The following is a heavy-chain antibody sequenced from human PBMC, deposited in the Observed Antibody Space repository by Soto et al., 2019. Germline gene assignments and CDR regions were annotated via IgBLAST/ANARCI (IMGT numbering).Heavy chain of an antibody. V-gene: IGHV3-21*01. CDR3: ATNRGPGKPFQY. Sequence: VGSLRLSCAASVFTFSTYSINCVRHSPGKGLEWVSSISSRSTYIYYADSVKGRFTISRDNAKNSLYLQMNSLRVEDTAVYYCATNRGPGKPFQYLGQGTLVTVSS. CDR1: VFTFSTYS. D-gene: IGHD1-1*01. J-gene: IGHJ4*02. CDR2: ISSRSTYI.